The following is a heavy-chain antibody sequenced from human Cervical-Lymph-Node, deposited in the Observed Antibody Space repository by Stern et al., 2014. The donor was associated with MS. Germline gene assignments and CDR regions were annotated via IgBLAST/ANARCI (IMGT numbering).Heavy chain of an antibody. V-gene: IGHV4-59*01. D-gene: IGHD4-23*01. Sequence: QVQLQGSGPGLVKPSETLSLTCTVSGGSIRTFSWSWIRQPPGRGLEWIGCVYYNGTTTHNPSLKSRVTMSVDTSKSQLSLRLHSVTAADTAVYYCARHSVGVKDFDSWGQGTLVTVSS. CDR1: GGSIRTFS. CDR2: VYYNGTT. J-gene: IGHJ4*02. CDR3: ARHSVGVKDFDS.